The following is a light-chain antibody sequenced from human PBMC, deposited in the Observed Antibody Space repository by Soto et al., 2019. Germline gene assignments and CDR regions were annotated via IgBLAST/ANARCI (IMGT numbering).Light chain of an antibody. Sequence: QSVLTQPPSVSGAPGQRVTISCTGSSSNIGAGYDVHWYQQLPGTAPKLLIYGNSNRPSGVPDRFSGSKSGTSASLAITGLQAEDEADDYCQSYSSSRSGVVFGGGTKLTVL. CDR2: GNS. CDR1: SSNIGAGYD. CDR3: QSYSSSRSGVV. V-gene: IGLV1-40*01. J-gene: IGLJ2*01.